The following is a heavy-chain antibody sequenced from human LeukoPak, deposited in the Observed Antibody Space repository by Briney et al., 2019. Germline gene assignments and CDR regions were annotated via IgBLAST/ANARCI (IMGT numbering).Heavy chain of an antibody. CDR1: GFDFRNYA. Sequence: GGSLRLSCAASGFDFRNYAMSWVRQAPGKGLEWVSAISGSGVGTYYADSVKGRFTISRDNSKNTLYLQVNSLRAEDTAVYYCAKDLGSTSAFYFDYWGQGTLVTVSS. CDR3: AKDLGSTSAFYFDY. CDR2: ISGSGVGT. V-gene: IGHV3-23*01. D-gene: IGHD5/OR15-5a*01. J-gene: IGHJ4*02.